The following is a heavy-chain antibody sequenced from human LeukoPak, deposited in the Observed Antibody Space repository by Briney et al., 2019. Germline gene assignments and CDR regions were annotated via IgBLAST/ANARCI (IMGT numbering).Heavy chain of an antibody. CDR3: ARGPHFDQNWFDP. CDR2: IYTSGST. J-gene: IGHJ5*02. V-gene: IGHV4-61*02. CDR1: GGSISSGSYY. D-gene: IGHD3-9*01. Sequence: SETLSLTCTVSGGSISSGSYYWSWIRQPAGKGLEWIGRIYTSGSTNYNPSLKSRVTISVDTSKNQFSLKLSSVTAADTAVYYCARGPHFDQNWFDPWGQGTLVTVSS.